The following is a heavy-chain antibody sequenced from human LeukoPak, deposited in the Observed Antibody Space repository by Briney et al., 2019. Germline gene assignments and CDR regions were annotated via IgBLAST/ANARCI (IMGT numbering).Heavy chain of an antibody. J-gene: IGHJ4*02. D-gene: IGHD3-3*01. V-gene: IGHV1-69*05. CDR2: IIPIFGTA. Sequence: SVKVSCKASGGTFSSYAISWVRHAPGQGFEWMGRIIPIFGTANYSQKFQGRVTITTHESTGTAYMELSSLRSEDTAVYYCASAPEYYDFWSGLGDWGQGTLVTVSS. CDR3: ASAPEYYDFWSGLGD. CDR1: GGTFSSYA.